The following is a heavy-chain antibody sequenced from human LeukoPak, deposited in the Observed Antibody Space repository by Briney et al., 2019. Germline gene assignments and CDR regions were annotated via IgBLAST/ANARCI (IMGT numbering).Heavy chain of an antibody. CDR3: ARRLVTAGITDFFDS. CDR2: ISPAGDST. D-gene: IGHD2-2*01. V-gene: IGHV3-23*01. Sequence: PGGSLRLSCTASGFTFSDYSMSWVRQAPGAGLEWVSAISPAGDSTTDADSVKGRFTISRDNSKSTLYLQMNGLTAEDTALYYCARRLVTAGITDFFDSWGREPWSPSPQ. J-gene: IGHJ4*02. CDR1: GFTFSDYS.